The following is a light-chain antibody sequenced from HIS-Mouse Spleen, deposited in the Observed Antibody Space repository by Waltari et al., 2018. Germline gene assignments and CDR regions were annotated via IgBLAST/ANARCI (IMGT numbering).Light chain of an antibody. V-gene: IGLV2-23*01. J-gene: IGLJ2*01. CDR3: CSYAGSSTLV. Sequence: QSALTQPASVSGSPGKSITISCTGTSSDVGSYYLVSRYQQHPGKAPKLMIYEGSKRPSGVSNRFSGSKSGNTASLTISGLQAEDEADYYCCSYAGSSTLVFGGGTKLTVL. CDR1: SSDVGSYYL. CDR2: EGS.